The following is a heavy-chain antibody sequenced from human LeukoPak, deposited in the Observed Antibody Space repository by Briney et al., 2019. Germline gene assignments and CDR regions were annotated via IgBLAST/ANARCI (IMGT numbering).Heavy chain of an antibody. V-gene: IGHV3-23*01. D-gene: IGHD4-17*01. CDR1: GXTFSNYG. J-gene: IGHJ4*02. CDR2: ISFSGVNT. CDR3: AKGGYDYAEYVDY. Sequence: GGSLRLSCVASGXTFSNYGMSWVRQAPGKGLEWVSRISFSGVNTYYADSVRGRFTISRDKSKNTLYLQMNSLRAEDTAVHYCAKGGYDYAEYVDYWGQGTLVTVSS.